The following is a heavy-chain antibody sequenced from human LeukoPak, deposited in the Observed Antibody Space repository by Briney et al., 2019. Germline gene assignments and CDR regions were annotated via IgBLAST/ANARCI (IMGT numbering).Heavy chain of an antibody. V-gene: IGHV4-61*02. Sequence: SETLSLTCTVSGGSISGGSYYWSWVRQPAGKGLEWIGRIYTSGSTNYNPSLKSRVTISVDTSKNQFSLKLSSVTAADTAVYYCARRSRDGYSSFDYWGQGTLVTVSS. CDR1: GGSISGGSYY. J-gene: IGHJ4*02. D-gene: IGHD5-24*01. CDR3: ARRSRDGYSSFDY. CDR2: IYTSGST.